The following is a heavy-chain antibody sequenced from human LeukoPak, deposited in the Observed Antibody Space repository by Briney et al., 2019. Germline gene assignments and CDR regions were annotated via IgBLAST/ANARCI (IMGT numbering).Heavy chain of an antibody. CDR3: ARHASGWYTD. CDR1: GGSISTSDYY. Sequence: SETLSLTCAVSGGSISTSDYYWGWIRQPPGKGLEWIGSTYYSGSTYYNPFLKSRLTISGDTSKNQFSLKLSSVTTADTAVYYCARHASGWYTDWGQGTLVTVSS. J-gene: IGHJ4*02. V-gene: IGHV4-39*01. D-gene: IGHD6-19*01. CDR2: TYYSGST.